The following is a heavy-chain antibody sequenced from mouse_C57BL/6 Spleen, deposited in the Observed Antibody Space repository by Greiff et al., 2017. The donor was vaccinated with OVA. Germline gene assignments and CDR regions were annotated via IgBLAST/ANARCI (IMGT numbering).Heavy chain of an antibody. Sequence: ESGPGLVKPSQSLSLTCSVTGYSITSGYYWNWIRQFPGNKLEWMGYISYDGSNNYNPTLKNRISITRDTSKNQFFLKLNSVTTEDTATYYCARITTVAAAMDYWGQGTSVTVSS. CDR1: GYSITSGYY. CDR2: ISYDGSN. J-gene: IGHJ4*01. D-gene: IGHD1-1*01. CDR3: ARITTVAAAMDY. V-gene: IGHV3-6*01.